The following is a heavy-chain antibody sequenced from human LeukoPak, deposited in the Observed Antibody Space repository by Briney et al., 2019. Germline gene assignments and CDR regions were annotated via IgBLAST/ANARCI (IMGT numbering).Heavy chain of an antibody. J-gene: IGHJ4*02. V-gene: IGHV1-18*01. CDR1: GYTFRSYG. Sequence: ASVRVSCKTSGYTFRSYGITWVRQAPGQGLEWMGWIYAHNGHTNYARKFQGRVTMTADTSTNTAYMELRSLTSDDTAVYYCARDFSFTVDYWGQGTLVTASS. CDR3: ARDFSFTVDY. CDR2: IYAHNGHT.